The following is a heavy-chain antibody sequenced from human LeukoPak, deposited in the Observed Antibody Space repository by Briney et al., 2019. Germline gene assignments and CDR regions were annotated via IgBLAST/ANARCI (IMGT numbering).Heavy chain of an antibody. Sequence: GGSLRLSCAASGFTFSSYAMHWVRQAPGKGLEYVSAISSNGGSTYYANSVKGRFTISRDNSKNTLYLQMGSLRAEDMAVYYCASFEPSSSWTGTPDAFDIWGQGTMVTVSS. CDR1: GFTFSSYA. V-gene: IGHV3-64*01. D-gene: IGHD6-13*01. J-gene: IGHJ3*02. CDR3: ASFEPSSSWTGTPDAFDI. CDR2: ISSNGGST.